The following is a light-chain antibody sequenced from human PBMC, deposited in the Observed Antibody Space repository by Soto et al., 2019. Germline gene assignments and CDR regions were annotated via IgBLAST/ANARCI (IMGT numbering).Light chain of an antibody. CDR2: KAS. J-gene: IGKJ1*01. CDR1: QTISSW. V-gene: IGKV1-5*03. CDR3: QQYNNWPRT. Sequence: DIQMTQSPSTLSGSVGDRVTITCRASQTISSWLAWYQQKPGKAPKLLIYKASTLKSGVPSRFSGSGSGTEFTLTISSLQSEDFAVYYCQQYNNWPRTLGQGTKVDIK.